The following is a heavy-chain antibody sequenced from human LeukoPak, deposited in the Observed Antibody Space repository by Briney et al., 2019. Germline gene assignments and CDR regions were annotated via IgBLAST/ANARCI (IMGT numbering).Heavy chain of an antibody. D-gene: IGHD2-15*01. CDR1: GFTFSDYY. Sequence: GGSLRLSCAASGFTFSDYYMSWVRQAPGKGLEWVSAISGSGGSTYYADSVKGRFTISRDNSKNTLYLQMNSLRAEDTAVYYCAKGSADVVVVAATVDWGQGTLVTVSS. J-gene: IGHJ4*02. V-gene: IGHV3-23*01. CDR3: AKGSADVVVVAATVD. CDR2: ISGSGGST.